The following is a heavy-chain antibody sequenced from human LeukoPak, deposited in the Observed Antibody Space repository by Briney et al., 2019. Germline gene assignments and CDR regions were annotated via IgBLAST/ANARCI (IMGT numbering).Heavy chain of an antibody. CDR1: GFTFSSYW. D-gene: IGHD3-3*01. CDR3: ARTPNYDFWTGYVDH. V-gene: IGHV4-4*02. Sequence: GSLRLSCAASGFTFSSYWMSWVRQAPGKGLEWVGNIFYSGSTFYNPSLRSRVTISIDTSKNQFSLKLSSVTAADTAVYYCARTPNYDFWTGYVDHWGQGTLVTVSS. CDR2: IFYSGST. J-gene: IGHJ5*02.